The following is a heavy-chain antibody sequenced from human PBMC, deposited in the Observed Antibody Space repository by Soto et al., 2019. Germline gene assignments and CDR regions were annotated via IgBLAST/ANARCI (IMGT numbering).Heavy chain of an antibody. CDR1: GGSMSGYY. V-gene: IGHV4-59*01. Sequence: QVQLQESGPGLVKPSEPLSLTCPVSGGSMSGYYWSWIRQTPCTGLEWIGYLYYTGRTTYNPSLQRRVTTAVDRTNQQFALRLRLETAADTTVYFCERSIAVPGSHIDHSGQGIRVTFSP. D-gene: IGHD6-19*01. J-gene: IGHJ4*02. CDR3: ERSIAVPGSHIDH. CDR2: LYYTGRT.